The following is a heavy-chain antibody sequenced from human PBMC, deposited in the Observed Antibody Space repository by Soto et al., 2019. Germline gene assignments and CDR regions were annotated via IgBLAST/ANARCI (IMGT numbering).Heavy chain of an antibody. CDR2: IIPVFGRA. CDR1: GGSFSNYA. D-gene: IGHD6-6*01. CDR3: ARTEQLVLRFYLDY. Sequence: QVHLVQSGAEVKKPGSSVKVSCKAFGGSFSNYAFSWVRQAPGQGLEWMGDIIPVFGRANYEQKFQGRVTITADVSTTTAYMELSSLRSDDTAVYFCARTEQLVLRFYLDYWGQGTLVTVSS. V-gene: IGHV1-69*01. J-gene: IGHJ4*02.